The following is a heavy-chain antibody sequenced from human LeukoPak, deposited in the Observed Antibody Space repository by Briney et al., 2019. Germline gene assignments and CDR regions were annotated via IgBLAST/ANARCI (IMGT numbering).Heavy chain of an antibody. J-gene: IGHJ4*02. CDR2: ISYNARHE. CDR1: GFTFSSYG. V-gene: IGHV3-30*03. CDR3: VRGGSPPTSTWSLDE. D-gene: IGHD2-2*01. Sequence: GGSLRLSCAASGFTFSSYGMSWVRQAPGKGLEWAAVISYNARHEYYRDSVKGRFSISRDNSKNTVSLQMDSLTIEDTAVYYCVRGGSPPTSTWSLDEWGQGTLVSVSS.